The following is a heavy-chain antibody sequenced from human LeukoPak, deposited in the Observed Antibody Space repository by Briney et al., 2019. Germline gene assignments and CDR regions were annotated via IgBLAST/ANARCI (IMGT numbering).Heavy chain of an antibody. CDR3: AKDGTYYYDSSGYWSWFDP. Sequence: GGSLRLSCAASEFTFSSYAMHWVRQAPGKGLEWVAVISYDGSNKYYADSVKGRFTISRDNSKNTLYLQMNSLRAEDTAVYYCAKDGTYYYDSSGYWSWFDPWGQGTLVTVSS. CDR1: EFTFSSYA. D-gene: IGHD3-22*01. V-gene: IGHV3-30*18. J-gene: IGHJ5*02. CDR2: ISYDGSNK.